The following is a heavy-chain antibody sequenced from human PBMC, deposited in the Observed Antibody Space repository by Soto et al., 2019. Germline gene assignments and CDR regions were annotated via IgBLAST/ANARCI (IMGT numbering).Heavy chain of an antibody. D-gene: IGHD3-3*01. CDR2: INHSGST. Sequence: SETLSLTCAVYGGSFSGYYWSWIRQPPGKGLEWIGEINHSGSTNYNPSLKSRVNISVDTSKNQFSLRLSSVTAADTAIYYCATRITVFGLLIPQFDPWGQGTQVTVSS. V-gene: IGHV4-34*01. J-gene: IGHJ5*02. CDR3: ATRITVFGLLIPQFDP. CDR1: GGSFSGYY.